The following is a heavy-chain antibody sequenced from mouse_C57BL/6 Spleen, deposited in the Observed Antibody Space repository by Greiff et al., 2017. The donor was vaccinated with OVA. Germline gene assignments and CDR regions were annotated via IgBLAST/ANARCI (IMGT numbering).Heavy chain of an antibody. J-gene: IGHJ1*03. V-gene: IGHV5-17*01. Sequence: EVKVVESGGGLVKPGGSLKLSCAASGFTFSDYGMHWVRQAPEQGLEWVAYISSGSSTIYYADTVKGRFTISRDNAKNTPFLQLTRLRSEDTAMYYCARPGGSSYPHWYFDVWGTGTTVTVSS. CDR1: GFTFSDYG. CDR2: ISSGSSTI. D-gene: IGHD1-1*01. CDR3: ARPGGSSYPHWYFDV.